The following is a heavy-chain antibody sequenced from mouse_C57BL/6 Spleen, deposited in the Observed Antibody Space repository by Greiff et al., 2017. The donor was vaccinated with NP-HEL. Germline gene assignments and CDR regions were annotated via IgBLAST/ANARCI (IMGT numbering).Heavy chain of an antibody. Sequence: EVQGVESGGGLVQPKGSLKLSCAASGFSFNTYAMNWVRQAPGKGLEWVARIRSKSNNYATYYADSVKDGFTISRDDSESMLYLQMNNLKTEDTAMYYCVELLFAYWGQGTLVTVSA. J-gene: IGHJ3*01. CDR2: IRSKSNNYAT. CDR3: VELLFAY. V-gene: IGHV10-1*01. CDR1: GFSFNTYA.